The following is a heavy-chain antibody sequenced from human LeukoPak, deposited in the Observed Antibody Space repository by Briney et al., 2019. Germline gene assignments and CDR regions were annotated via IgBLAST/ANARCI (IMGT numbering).Heavy chain of an antibody. CDR2: IYHSGST. J-gene: IGHJ6*02. D-gene: IGHD2-21*02. CDR1: GGSISSSNW. Sequence: SETLSLTCAVSGGSISSSNWWSWVRQPPGKGLEWIGEIYHSGSTNYNPSLKSRVTISVDKSKNQFSLKLSSVTAADTAVYYCARTRGVVVTAMVDYYYYGMDVWGQGTTVTVSS. CDR3: ARTRGVVVTAMVDYYYYGMDV. V-gene: IGHV4-4*02.